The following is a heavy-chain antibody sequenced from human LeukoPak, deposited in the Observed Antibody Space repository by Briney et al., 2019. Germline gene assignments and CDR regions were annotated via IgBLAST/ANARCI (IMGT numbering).Heavy chain of an antibody. Sequence: ATVKVSCKASGYTFTSYGISWVREAPGQGREWMGWISAYNGNTNYAQKLQGRVTMTTDTSTSTAYMELRSLRSDDTAVYYCARAYYYDSSGYYYTRGIDYWGQGTLVTVSS. V-gene: IGHV1-18*01. J-gene: IGHJ4*02. CDR2: ISAYNGNT. D-gene: IGHD3-22*01. CDR3: ARAYYYDSSGYYYTRGIDY. CDR1: GYTFTSYG.